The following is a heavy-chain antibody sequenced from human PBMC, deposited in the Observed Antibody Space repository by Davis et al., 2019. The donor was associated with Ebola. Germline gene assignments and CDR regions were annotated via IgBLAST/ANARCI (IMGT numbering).Heavy chain of an antibody. J-gene: IGHJ4*02. CDR3: ARLKVGALLYYFDN. Sequence: SETLSLTCTVSGGSISSYYWSWIRQPPGKGLEWIGYIYYSGSTNYNPSLKSRVTISVDTSKNQFSLKLSSVTAADTAVYYCARLKVGALLYYFDNWGQGTLVTVS. CDR1: GGSISSYY. CDR2: IYYSGST. D-gene: IGHD3-10*01. V-gene: IGHV4-59*01.